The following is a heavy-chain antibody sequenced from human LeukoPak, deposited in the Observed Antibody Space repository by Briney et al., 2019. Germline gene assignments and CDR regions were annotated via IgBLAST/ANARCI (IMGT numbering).Heavy chain of an antibody. J-gene: IGHJ6*02. V-gene: IGHV1-18*01. CDR2: ISPYNDNT. D-gene: IGHD3-10*01. Sequence: GASVKVSCKASGYTFSTYGISWVRQAPGQGLEWMGWISPYNDNTEYAQKFQGRVTMTRDTSISTAYMELSRLRSDDTAIYYCARGPPVIEYYYYGMDVWGQGTAVTVSS. CDR3: ARGPPVIEYYYYGMDV. CDR1: GYTFSTYG.